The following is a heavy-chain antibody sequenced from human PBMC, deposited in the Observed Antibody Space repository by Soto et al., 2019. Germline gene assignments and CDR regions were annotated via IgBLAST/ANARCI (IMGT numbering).Heavy chain of an antibody. CDR2: ICPDDSET. J-gene: IGHJ4*02. CDR3: ARRFSRYCITGTCYGFDY. CDR1: GYSFTNYW. V-gene: IGHV5-51*01. Sequence: GESLKISCKGSGYSFTNYWIAWVRQMPGKGLEWLGIICPDDSETTYNPSFQGQVTMSADKSITTAYLQWSSLKAADTAIYYCARRFSRYCITGTCYGFDYWGQGTLVTVSS. D-gene: IGHD2-8*01.